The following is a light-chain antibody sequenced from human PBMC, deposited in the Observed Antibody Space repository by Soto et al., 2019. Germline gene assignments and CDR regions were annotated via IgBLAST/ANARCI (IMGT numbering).Light chain of an antibody. CDR2: AAS. CDR1: QGINSW. Sequence: DIQMTQSPSSVSASLGDRVTVTCRASQGINSWLAWYQQKPGRAPELLIYAASTLQTGVPSRFSGSGSGTDFPLSISSLQPEDFATYYCQQANSPALTFGGGTTVEFK. V-gene: IGKV1-12*01. J-gene: IGKJ4*01. CDR3: QQANSPALT.